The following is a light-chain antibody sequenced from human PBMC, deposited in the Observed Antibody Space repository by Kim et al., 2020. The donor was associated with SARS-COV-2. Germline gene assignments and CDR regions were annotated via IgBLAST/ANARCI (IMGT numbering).Light chain of an antibody. V-gene: IGLV1-40*01. CDR1: SSKTGAGHD. J-gene: IGLJ1*01. Sequence: RATSACAGTSSKTGAGHDVHWYQHLPGTAPKLLIYGNSNRPSGVPDRFSGSESGTSASLAISGLQAEDEADYYCQSFDISLSGYVFGTGTKVTVL. CDR3: QSFDISLSGYV. CDR2: GNS.